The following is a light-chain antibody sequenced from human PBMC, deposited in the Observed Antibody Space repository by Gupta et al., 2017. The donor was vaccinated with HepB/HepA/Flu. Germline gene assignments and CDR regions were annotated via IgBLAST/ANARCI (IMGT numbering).Light chain of an antibody. V-gene: IGKV1-39*01. CDR1: QSISSY. Sequence: DIQMTHSPSSLSASVGDRVTITCRASQSISSYLNWYQQKPGKAPELLIYAASSLQSGVPSRFSGSGSGTDFTLTISRLQPEDFATYYCQQSYSTPRTFGPGTKVDIK. J-gene: IGKJ3*01. CDR2: AAS. CDR3: QQSYSTPRT.